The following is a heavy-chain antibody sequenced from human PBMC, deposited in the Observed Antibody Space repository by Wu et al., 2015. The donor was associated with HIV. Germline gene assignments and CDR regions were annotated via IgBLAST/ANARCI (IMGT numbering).Heavy chain of an antibody. CDR2: INPSGGST. J-gene: IGHJ6*02. V-gene: IGHV1-46*01. CDR3: ARDCVPARAYGPNYYYGMDV. D-gene: IGHD4-17*01. CDR1: GYTFTSYY. Sequence: QLVQSGAEVKKLGLSEGSCKASGYTFTSYYMHWVRQAPGQGLEWMGIINPSGGSTSYAQKFQGRVTMTRDTSTSTVYMELSSLRSEDTAVYYCARDCVPARAYGPNYYYGMDVWGQGTTVTVSS.